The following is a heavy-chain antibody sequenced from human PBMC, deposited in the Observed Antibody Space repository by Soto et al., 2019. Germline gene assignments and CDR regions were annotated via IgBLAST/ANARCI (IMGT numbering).Heavy chain of an antibody. Sequence: GGSLRLSCAASGFTFSNARMNWVRQAPGKGLEWVGRIKSKTDGGTTDYAAPVKGRFTISRDDSKNTLYLQMNSLKTEDTAVYYCTTALPKLGLPYYYGMDVWGQGTTVTVSS. J-gene: IGHJ6*02. D-gene: IGHD3-16*01. CDR2: IKSKTDGGTT. CDR1: GFTFSNAR. V-gene: IGHV3-15*07. CDR3: TTALPKLGLPYYYGMDV.